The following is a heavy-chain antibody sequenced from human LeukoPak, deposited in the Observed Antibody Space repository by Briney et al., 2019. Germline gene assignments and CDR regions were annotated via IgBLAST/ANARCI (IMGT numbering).Heavy chain of an antibody. CDR2: IIPIFGTA. J-gene: IGHJ4*02. D-gene: IGHD1-26*01. CDR3: ARAGMGGSYYSLDY. V-gene: IGHV1-69*05. Sequence: SVKVSCKASGATFSSYAISWERQGPGQGLEWMGGIIPIFGTANYAQKFQGRVTITTDESMSTDYMELSSLRSEDTAVYYCARAGMGGSYYSLDYWGQGTLVTVSS. CDR1: GATFSSYA.